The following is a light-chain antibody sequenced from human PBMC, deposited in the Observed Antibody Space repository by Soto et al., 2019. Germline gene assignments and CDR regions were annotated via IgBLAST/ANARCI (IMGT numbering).Light chain of an antibody. CDR1: SSDIGDYNF. CDR3: SSYTSTSPPFL. J-gene: IGLJ1*01. Sequence: QSALTQPASVSASPAQSITISCTGSSSDIGDYNFVSWYQQHPGKAPKLMIYSVSLRPSGVSDRFSGSKSGNTASLTISGLQAEDEADYYCSSYTSTSPPFLLGTGTKLTVL. CDR2: SVS. V-gene: IGLV2-14*01.